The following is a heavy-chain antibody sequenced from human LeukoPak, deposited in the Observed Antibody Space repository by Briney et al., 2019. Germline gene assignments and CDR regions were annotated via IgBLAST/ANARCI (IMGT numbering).Heavy chain of an antibody. CDR3: ATRPAGSTWYGVFDY. D-gene: IGHD6-13*01. J-gene: IGHJ4*02. CDR1: DGSINSHY. Sequence: PSETLSLTCTVSDGSINSHYWRWIRQPPGKGLEWIGYVFNGGSTNYNPSLKSRVTMSVDTSRDQFSLRLTSVTAADTAIYYCATRPAGSTWYGVFDYWSQGTLVTVSS. CDR2: VFNGGST. V-gene: IGHV4-59*11.